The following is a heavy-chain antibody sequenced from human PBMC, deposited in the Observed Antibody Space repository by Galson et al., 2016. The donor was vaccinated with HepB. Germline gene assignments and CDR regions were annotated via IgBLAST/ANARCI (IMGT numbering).Heavy chain of an antibody. CDR1: GGTFSSYA. CDR2: IIPVFGTT. V-gene: IGHV1-69*13. D-gene: IGHD1-14*01. CDR3: AQAPELRFYYYFMDV. J-gene: IGHJ6*03. Sequence: SVKVSCKASGGTFSSYAISWVRQAPGQGLEWMGGIIPVFGTTNYAQKFQGRVTITADESASTAYMELGSLRSDDTAVYYCAQAPELRFYYYFMDVWGKGTTVT.